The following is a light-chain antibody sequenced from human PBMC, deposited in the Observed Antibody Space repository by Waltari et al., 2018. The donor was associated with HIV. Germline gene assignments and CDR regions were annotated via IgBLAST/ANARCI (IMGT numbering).Light chain of an antibody. Sequence: SYELPHPPSVSVFPGQTTSIPCSGDTLGDKSACLYQQKPSQSPVLVIYPDSKRPSGIPERFSGTNHGNTATMTISGTQAMDEADYYCQAWDSSTGVFGGGTKLTVL. CDR2: PDS. J-gene: IGLJ2*01. CDR3: QAWDSSTGV. V-gene: IGLV3-1*01. CDR1: TLGDKS.